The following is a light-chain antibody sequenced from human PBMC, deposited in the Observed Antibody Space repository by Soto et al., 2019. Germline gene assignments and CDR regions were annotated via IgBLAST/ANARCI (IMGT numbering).Light chain of an antibody. V-gene: IGKV1-5*01. Sequence: DIQMPQSPSTLAASVGDRVTITCRASQSISSWLAWYQQKPGKAPKLLIYDASSLESGVPSRFSGSGSGTEFTLASSSLQPDDFATYYCQQYNSYSLTFGGGTKVDIK. J-gene: IGKJ4*01. CDR1: QSISSW. CDR2: DAS. CDR3: QQYNSYSLT.